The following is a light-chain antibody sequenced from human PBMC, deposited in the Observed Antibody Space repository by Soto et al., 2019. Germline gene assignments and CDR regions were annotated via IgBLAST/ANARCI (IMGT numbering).Light chain of an antibody. CDR1: SSDIGNYNL. V-gene: IGLV2-23*01. CDR2: EGS. Sequence: QSALTQPASVSGSPGQSITISCTGTSSDIGNYNLVSWYQQHAGRAPKLMIYEGSKRPSGVSNRFSGSKSGNTASLTISGLQAEDEADYHCSSYVGSDVIFGGGTKLTVL. CDR3: SSYVGSDVI. J-gene: IGLJ2*01.